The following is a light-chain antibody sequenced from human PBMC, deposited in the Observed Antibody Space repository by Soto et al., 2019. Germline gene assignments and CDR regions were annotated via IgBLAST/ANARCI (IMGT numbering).Light chain of an antibody. CDR3: QQYDSSPRT. V-gene: IGKV3-20*01. CDR2: GTS. J-gene: IGKJ1*01. CDR1: QSVSSYS. Sequence: VLTQSPGTLYLSPGERATLSCRFSQSVSSYSLAWYQQKPGQAPRLVMYGTSNRATGIPDRFSGSGSGTDFTLTISRLEPEDFAVYYCQQYDSSPRTFGQGTKVDIK.